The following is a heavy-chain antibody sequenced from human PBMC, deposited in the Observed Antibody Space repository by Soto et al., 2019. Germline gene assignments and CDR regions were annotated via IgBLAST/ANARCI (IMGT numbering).Heavy chain of an antibody. J-gene: IGHJ6*02. V-gene: IGHV3-11*06. CDR2: ISSSGDYT. CDR1: GFTFRDHN. Sequence: QVQLVESGGGLVEPGGALRLSCGASGFTFRDHNMNWIRQAPGKGLEWVSHISSSGDYTNYADSVKGRFTISRDNAKEPLSLQMNTLRAEATAVYYCAREGGYDSAGSSYHFGMDVWGQGTTVTVSS. D-gene: IGHD3-22*01. CDR3: AREGGYDSAGSSYHFGMDV.